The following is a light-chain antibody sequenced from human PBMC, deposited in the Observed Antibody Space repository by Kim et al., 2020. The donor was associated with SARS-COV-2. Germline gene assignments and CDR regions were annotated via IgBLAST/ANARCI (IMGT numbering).Light chain of an antibody. CDR2: QDN. CDR1: KLGDKY. CDR3: QAWDSSTAV. J-gene: IGLJ2*01. V-gene: IGLV3-1*01. Sequence: VSPGQTASITCSGDKLGDKYACWYQQKPGQSPVLVIYQDNKRPSGIPERFSGSNSGNTATLTISGTQAMDEADYYCQAWDSSTAVFCGGTQLTVL.